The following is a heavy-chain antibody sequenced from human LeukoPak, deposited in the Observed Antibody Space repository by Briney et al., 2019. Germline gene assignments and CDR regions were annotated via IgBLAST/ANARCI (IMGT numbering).Heavy chain of an antibody. CDR2: IIPILGIA. J-gene: IGHJ4*02. CDR1: GGTFSSYT. V-gene: IGHV1-69*02. Sequence: SVKVSCKASGGTFSSYTISWVRQAPGQGLEWMGRIIPILGIANYAQKFQGRVTITADKSTSTAYMELSSLRSEDTAVYHCARGGGGNEFDYWGQGTLVTVSS. D-gene: IGHD1-1*01. CDR3: ARGGGGNEFDY.